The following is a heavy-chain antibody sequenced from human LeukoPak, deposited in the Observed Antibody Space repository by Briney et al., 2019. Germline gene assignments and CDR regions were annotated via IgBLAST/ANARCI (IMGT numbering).Heavy chain of an antibody. CDR3: ASSIGPGAFDI. CDR2: IYTSGST. D-gene: IGHD3-22*01. J-gene: IGHJ3*02. CDR1: GYSISSGYH. V-gene: IGHV4-38-2*01. Sequence: KPSETLSLTCVVSGYSISSGYHWGWIRQPPGKGLEWIGRIYTSGSTNYNSSLKSRVTISVDTSKNQFSLKLSSVTAADTAVYYCASSIGPGAFDIWGQGTMVTVSS.